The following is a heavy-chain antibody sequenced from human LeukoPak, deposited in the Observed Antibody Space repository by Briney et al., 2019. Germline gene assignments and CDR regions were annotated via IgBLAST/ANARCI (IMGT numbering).Heavy chain of an antibody. Sequence: QPGGSLRLSCAASGFTFSSYGMHWVRQAPGKGLEWVAVIWYDGSNKYYADSVKGRFTISRDNSKNTLYLQMNSLRAEDTAVYYCARDMGVYYYYYYGMDVWGQGTTVTVSS. J-gene: IGHJ6*02. CDR3: ARDMGVYYYYYYGMDV. CDR1: GFTFSSYG. V-gene: IGHV3-33*01. D-gene: IGHD1-26*01. CDR2: IWYDGSNK.